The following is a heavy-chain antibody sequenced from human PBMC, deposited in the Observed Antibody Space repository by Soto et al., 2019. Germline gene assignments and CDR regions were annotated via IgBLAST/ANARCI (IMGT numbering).Heavy chain of an antibody. CDR1: GFPVSSNY. J-gene: IGHJ4*02. V-gene: IGHV3-53*01. CDR2: IYSGGST. Sequence: PGGSLRLSCAASGFPVSSNYMSWVRQAPGKGLEWVSVIYSGGSTYYADSVKGRFTISRDNSKNTLYLQMNSLRAEDTAVYYCARNYYDSSGGFDYWGQGALVTVSS. CDR3: ARNYYDSSGGFDY. D-gene: IGHD3-22*01.